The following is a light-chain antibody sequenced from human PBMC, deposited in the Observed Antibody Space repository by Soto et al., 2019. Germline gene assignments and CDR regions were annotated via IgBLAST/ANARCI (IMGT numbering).Light chain of an antibody. Sequence: QSVLTQPASVSGSPGQSITISRTGTSSDVGSYNLVSWYQQHPGKAPKLMIYEVSKRPSGVSNRFSGSKPGNTASLTISGLQAEDEADYYCCSYAGSSTPSYVFGTGTKVTVL. V-gene: IGLV2-23*02. CDR1: SSDVGSYNL. J-gene: IGLJ1*01. CDR2: EVS. CDR3: CSYAGSSTPSYV.